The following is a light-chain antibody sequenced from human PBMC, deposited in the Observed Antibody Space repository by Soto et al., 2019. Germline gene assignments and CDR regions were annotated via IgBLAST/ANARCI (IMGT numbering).Light chain of an antibody. CDR2: GAS. J-gene: IGKJ1*01. V-gene: IGKV3-15*01. Sequence: EIVMTQSPATLAVTPGEGVTLSCRASQSVDSDVAWYRQQPGQAPRLLIYGASTRATGVPARFSGSGSGTEFTLTISSLQSEDFAVYHCQQYRSWRTFGQGTKVEIK. CDR1: QSVDSD. CDR3: QQYRSWRT.